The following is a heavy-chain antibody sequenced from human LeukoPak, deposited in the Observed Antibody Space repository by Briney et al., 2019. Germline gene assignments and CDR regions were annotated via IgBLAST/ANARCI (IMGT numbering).Heavy chain of an antibody. J-gene: IGHJ4*02. CDR3: AKDIFSSAGIPDY. CDR1: GFMFKHYA. D-gene: IGHD3-3*02. CDR2: VSGSGETT. Sequence: GGPRGLSCAASGFMFKHYAMSWFRKAPGKGLEWFSWVSGSGETTYYARFVKGRFTIASDKSENTVHLDLSGLRVEDTAIYYCAKDIFSSAGIPDYWGRGTLVTVSS. V-gene: IGHV3-23*01.